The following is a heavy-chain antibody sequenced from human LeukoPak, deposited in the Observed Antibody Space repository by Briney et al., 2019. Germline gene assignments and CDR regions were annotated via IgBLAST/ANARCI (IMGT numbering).Heavy chain of an antibody. Sequence: GGSLRLSCAVSGFSVSDNYMSWVRQTPGGGLEWVSVIFGDSTYYIDSVKGRFTISRDNSKNMLFPQMDSLRVEDTAVYYCVKETRGTTVYYWGQGTLVTVSS. J-gene: IGHJ4*02. CDR3: VKETRGTTVYY. CDR1: GFSVSDNY. D-gene: IGHD4-17*01. CDR2: IFGDST. V-gene: IGHV3-66*01.